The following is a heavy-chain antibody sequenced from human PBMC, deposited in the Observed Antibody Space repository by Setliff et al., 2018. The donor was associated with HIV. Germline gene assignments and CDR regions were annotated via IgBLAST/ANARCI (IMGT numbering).Heavy chain of an antibody. CDR3: AHRPEYYHSSGYAFDI. D-gene: IGHD3-22*01. CDR1: GFSLSTSGVG. CDR2: VYWDDDK. J-gene: IGHJ3*02. Sequence: GSGPTLVNPTQTLTLTCTFSGFSLSTSGVGVGWIRQPPGKALEWLAFVYWDDDKRYSPSLKSRLTITKDTSKNQVVLTMTSMDPVDTATYYCAHRPEYYHSSGYAFDIWGQGTMVTVSS. V-gene: IGHV2-5*02.